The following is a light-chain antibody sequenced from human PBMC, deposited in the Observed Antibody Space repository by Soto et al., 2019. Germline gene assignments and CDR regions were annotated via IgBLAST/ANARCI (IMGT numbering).Light chain of an antibody. Sequence: QSVLTQPASVSGSPGQSITISCTGTGSDIGGYKYVSWYQQHPGKAPKLMIYDVSDRPSGASNRFSGSKSGNTASLTISGLQAEDEADYYCASYSTTSTLIFGGGTKLTVL. CDR3: ASYSTTSTLI. CDR2: DVS. J-gene: IGLJ2*01. CDR1: GSDIGGYKY. V-gene: IGLV2-14*03.